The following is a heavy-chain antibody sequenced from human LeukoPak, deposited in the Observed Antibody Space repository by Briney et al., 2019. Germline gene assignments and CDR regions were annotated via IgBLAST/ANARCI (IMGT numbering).Heavy chain of an antibody. CDR1: GGSFSGYY. Sequence: PSETLSLTCAVYGGSFSGYYWSWLRQPPGKGLEWIGEINHSGSTNYNPSLTSGVTISVDTSKNQFSPKLSSVSATDTAVYYCARATDYDFWSGYFAWFDPWGQGTLVTVSS. CDR3: ARATDYDFWSGYFAWFDP. D-gene: IGHD3-3*01. V-gene: IGHV4-34*01. CDR2: INHSGST. J-gene: IGHJ5*02.